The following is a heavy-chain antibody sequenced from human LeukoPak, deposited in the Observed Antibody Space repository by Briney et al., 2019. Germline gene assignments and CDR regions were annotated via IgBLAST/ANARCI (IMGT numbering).Heavy chain of an antibody. CDR1: GYTFTNYY. Sequence: ASVKVSCKASGYTFTNYYMHWVRQAPRQAREWMGIINPSGVSTSYAQKFQGRVTMTRDMSTSTVYMELSSLRSEDTAVYYCARVGTSPYYYYMDVWGKGTTVTVSS. V-gene: IGHV1-46*01. D-gene: IGHD1-14*01. J-gene: IGHJ6*03. CDR3: ARVGTSPYYYYMDV. CDR2: INPSGVST.